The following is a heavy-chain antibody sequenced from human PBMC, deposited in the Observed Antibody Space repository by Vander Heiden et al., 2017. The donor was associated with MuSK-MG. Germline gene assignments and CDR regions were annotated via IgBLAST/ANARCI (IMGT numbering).Heavy chain of an antibody. CDR1: GYTFIAYY. CDR3: ARDGVLPAARGTVGSYMDV. V-gene: IGHV1-2*02. D-gene: IGHD2-2*01. CDR2: INTNSADT. J-gene: IGHJ6*02. Sequence: QVQLVQSGAEVKKPGASVKVSCKASGYTFIAYYLHWVRQAPGQGPEWMGWINTNSADTNYAQKFQGGGTMTRDTSIRTAYMELRRRTSEETAVYSWARDGVLPAARGTVGSYMDVWRQGTTVTVSS.